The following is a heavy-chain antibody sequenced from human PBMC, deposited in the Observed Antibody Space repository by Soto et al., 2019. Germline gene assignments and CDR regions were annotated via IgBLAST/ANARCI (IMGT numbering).Heavy chain of an antibody. D-gene: IGHD6-19*01. CDR2: ISSSSSYI. CDR3: ARGPPTIAVAGSTI. CDR1: GFTFSSYS. Sequence: PGGSLRLSCAASGFTFSSYSMNWVRQAPGKGLEWVSSISSSSSYIYYADSVKGRFTISRDNAKNSLYLQMNSLRAEDTAVYYCARGPPTIAVAGSTIWGQGTMVTVSS. V-gene: IGHV3-21*01. J-gene: IGHJ3*02.